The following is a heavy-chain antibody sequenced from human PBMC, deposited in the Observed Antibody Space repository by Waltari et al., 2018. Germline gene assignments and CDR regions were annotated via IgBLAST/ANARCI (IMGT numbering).Heavy chain of an antibody. V-gene: IGHV3-9*01. D-gene: IGHD1-20*01. CDR2: INWSGSGV. Sequence: QLVDSGGGLVQPGRSLRLSCSVSGFKFDDHALHSFRQTPGKGLEWVSGINWSGSGVEYVDSVKGRFTISRDNDKNRLYLQMNSLRVDDTALYYCVRSSSRYNWNLAEGAFDIWGQGTLVTVSS. CDR1: GFKFDDHA. J-gene: IGHJ3*02. CDR3: VRSSSRYNWNLAEGAFDI.